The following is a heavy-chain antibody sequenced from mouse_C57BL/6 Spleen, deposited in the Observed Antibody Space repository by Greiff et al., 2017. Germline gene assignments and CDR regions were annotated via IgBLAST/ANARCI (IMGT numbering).Heavy chain of an antibody. CDR2: IYPRSGNT. V-gene: IGHV1-81*01. CDR3: ARSGDYDGGGFAY. Sequence: QVQLKQSGAELARPGASVKLSCKASGYTFTSYGISWVKQRTGQGLEWIGEIYPRSGNTYYNEKFKGKATLTADKSSSTAYMELRSLTSEDSAVYFCARSGDYDGGGFAYWGQGTLVTVSA. D-gene: IGHD2-4*01. CDR1: GYTFTSYG. J-gene: IGHJ3*01.